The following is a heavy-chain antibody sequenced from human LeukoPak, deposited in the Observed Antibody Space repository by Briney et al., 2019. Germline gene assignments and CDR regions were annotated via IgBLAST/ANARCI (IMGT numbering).Heavy chain of an antibody. D-gene: IGHD1-1*01. Sequence: SETLSLTCTVSGGSVSSGSYYWSWIRQPPGKGLEWIGYIYYSGSTNYNPSLKSRVTISVDTSKNQFSLKLSSVTAADTAVYYCAGDANWNTGYYGMDVWGQGTTVTVSS. J-gene: IGHJ6*02. CDR1: GGSVSSGSYY. CDR2: IYYSGST. V-gene: IGHV4-61*01. CDR3: AGDANWNTGYYGMDV.